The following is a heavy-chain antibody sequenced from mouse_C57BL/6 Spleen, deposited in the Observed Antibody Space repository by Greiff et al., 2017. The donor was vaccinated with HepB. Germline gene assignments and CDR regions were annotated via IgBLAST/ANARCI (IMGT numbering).Heavy chain of an antibody. Sequence: EVKLQESGGDLVKPGGSLKLSCAASGFTFSSYGMSWVRQTPDKRLEWVATISSGGSYTYYPDSVKGRFTISRDNAKNTLYLQMSSLKSEDTAMYYCARHGDDGYYSAWFAYWGQGTLVTVSA. D-gene: IGHD2-3*01. V-gene: IGHV5-6*01. CDR1: GFTFSSYG. J-gene: IGHJ3*01. CDR3: ARHGDDGYYSAWFAY. CDR2: ISSGGSYT.